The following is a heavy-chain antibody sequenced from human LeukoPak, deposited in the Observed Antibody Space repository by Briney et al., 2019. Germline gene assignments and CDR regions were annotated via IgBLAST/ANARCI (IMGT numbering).Heavy chain of an antibody. J-gene: IGHJ3*02. Sequence: PSETLSLTCTVSSGSISSSIYYWGWIRQPPGKGLEWIGSIYYSGTTYGNPSLKSRVTISVDTSKNQLSLKLSSVTAADTAVYYCARGSGYCHDAFDIWGQGTMVSVSS. V-gene: IGHV4-39*07. CDR2: IYYSGTT. CDR1: SGSISSSIYY. D-gene: IGHD3-22*01. CDR3: ARGSGYCHDAFDI.